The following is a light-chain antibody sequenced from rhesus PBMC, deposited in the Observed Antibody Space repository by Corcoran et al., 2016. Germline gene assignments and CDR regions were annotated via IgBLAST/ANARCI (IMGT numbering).Light chain of an antibody. J-gene: IGKJ3*01. Sequence: EIVMTQSPATLSLSPGETATLSCRASQSVGSYLAWYQKKPGQAPKHLVHIAYFRATGIPDRFRGSGSRTDFTLTISSLEPEDVGVYHCQQYNDLLPTFGPGTKLDIK. CDR1: QSVGSY. CDR3: QQYNDLLPT. CDR2: IAY. V-gene: IGKV3-40*03.